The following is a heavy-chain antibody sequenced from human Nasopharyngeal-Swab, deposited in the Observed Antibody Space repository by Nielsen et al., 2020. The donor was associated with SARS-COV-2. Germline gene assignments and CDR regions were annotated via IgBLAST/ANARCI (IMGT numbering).Heavy chain of an antibody. CDR2: IHSDPSNT. CDR3: AKVRSWRLDAFDS. D-gene: IGHD6-13*01. Sequence: GGSLRLSCATSGFTFSIYSMNWVRQAPGKGLEWVSVIHSDPSNTYYVDSVKGRFTISRDNSKKTLFLQMDSLRVEDTAVYYCAKVRSWRLDAFDSWGQGTLVTVSS. J-gene: IGHJ4*02. V-gene: IGHV3-23*03. CDR1: GFTFSIYS.